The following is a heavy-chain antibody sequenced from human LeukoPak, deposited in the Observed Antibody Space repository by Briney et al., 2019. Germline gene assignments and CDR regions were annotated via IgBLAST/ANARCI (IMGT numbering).Heavy chain of an antibody. CDR1: ADSISSPYY. CDR3: ARLWVTYYYDSSGPN. D-gene: IGHD3-22*01. Sequence: PSETLSLTCTVSADSISSPYYWGWIRQPPGKGLEWIGNIYHSGSTYYNSSLKSRVTISVDTSKNQFSLKLSSVTAADTAVYYCARLWVTYYYDSSGPNWGQGTLVTVSS. J-gene: IGHJ4*02. V-gene: IGHV4-38-2*02. CDR2: IYHSGST.